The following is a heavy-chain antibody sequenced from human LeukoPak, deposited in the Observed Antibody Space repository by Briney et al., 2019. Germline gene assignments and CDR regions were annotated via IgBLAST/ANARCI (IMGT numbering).Heavy chain of an antibody. V-gene: IGHV4-39*01. Sequence: SETLSLTCTVSGGSISSSSYYWGWIRQPPGKGLEWIGSIYYSGSTYYNPSLKSRVTISVDTSKNQFSLKLSSVTAADTAVYYCARHGTIHYYYYYGMDVWGQGTTVTVSS. CDR2: IYYSGST. CDR3: ARHGTIHYYYYYGMDV. CDR1: GGSISSSSYY. J-gene: IGHJ6*02. D-gene: IGHD1-26*01.